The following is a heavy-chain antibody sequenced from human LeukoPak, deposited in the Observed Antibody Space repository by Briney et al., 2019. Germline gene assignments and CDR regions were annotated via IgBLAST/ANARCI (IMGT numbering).Heavy chain of an antibody. Sequence: GASPKFSSRGAGYSFTSYCICCVRQMPGKGREWMGRIYPGDCGTRYNPSLQSQVTISVDKSMSTSYLQWSSLKASDTAMYYCASSYYDGSGSYYPPPPFDNSGPGTLVTVSS. V-gene: IGHV5-51*01. J-gene: IGHJ4*02. D-gene: IGHD3-10*01. CDR1: GYSFTSYC. CDR2: IYPGDCGT. CDR3: ASSYYDGSGSYYPPPPFDN.